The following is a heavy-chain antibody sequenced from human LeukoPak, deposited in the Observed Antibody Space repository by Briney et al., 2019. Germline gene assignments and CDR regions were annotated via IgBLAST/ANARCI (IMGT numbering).Heavy chain of an antibody. CDR3: AREGPSGDYVSGYGMDV. Sequence: PGRSLRLSCAASGFTISSYAMHWVRQAPGKGLEWVAVISYDGSNKYYADSVKGRFTISRDNSKNTLYLQMNSLRAEDTAVYYCAREGPSGDYVSGYGMDVWGQGTTVTVSS. CDR2: ISYDGSNK. J-gene: IGHJ6*02. CDR1: GFTISSYA. D-gene: IGHD4-17*01. V-gene: IGHV3-30-3*01.